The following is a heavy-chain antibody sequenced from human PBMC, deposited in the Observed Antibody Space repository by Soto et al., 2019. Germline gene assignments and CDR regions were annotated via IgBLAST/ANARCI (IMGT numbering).Heavy chain of an antibody. CDR1: GFTFRSYA. CDR2: ISGSGIST. V-gene: IGHV3-23*01. J-gene: IGHJ2*01. CDR3: AKEPVGPDWSFDL. Sequence: DVQLLESGGGLVQPGGSLRLSCAASGFTFRSYAMSWVRQAPGKGLEWVSGISGSGISTHYADSVQGRFTVSRDNSKNTLYLQMNSLRAEDTAVYNCAKEPVGPDWSFDLWGRGTLVTVSS.